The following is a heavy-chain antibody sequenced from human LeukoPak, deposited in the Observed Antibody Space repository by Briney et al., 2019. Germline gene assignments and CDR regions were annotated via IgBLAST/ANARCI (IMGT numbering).Heavy chain of an antibody. J-gene: IGHJ4*02. CDR3: ARLGYSTRWYYFDY. V-gene: IGHV4-39*01. CDR1: GGYISSGSYY. CDR2: MYHSGST. D-gene: IGHD6-13*01. Sequence: ASETLSLTCTVSGGYISSGSYYGGWIRQPPGKGLEWIGSMYHSGSTYYNPSLESRVTISVDTSKNQFSLKLSSVTAADTAVYYCARLGYSTRWYYFDYWGQGTLVTVSS.